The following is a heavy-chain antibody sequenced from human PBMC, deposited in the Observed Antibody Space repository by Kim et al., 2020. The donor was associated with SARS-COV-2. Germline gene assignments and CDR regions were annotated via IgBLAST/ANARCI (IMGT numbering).Heavy chain of an antibody. D-gene: IGHD4-17*01. Sequence: NYNPSLKSRVTISVDTSKNQFALKLSSVTAADTAVYYCARLFTVTTAFDLWGRGTLVTVSS. J-gene: IGHJ2*01. V-gene: IGHV4-59*08. CDR3: ARLFTVTTAFDL.